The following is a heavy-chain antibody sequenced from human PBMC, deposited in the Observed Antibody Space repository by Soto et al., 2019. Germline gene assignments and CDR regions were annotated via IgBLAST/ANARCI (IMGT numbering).Heavy chain of an antibody. J-gene: IGHJ4*02. CDR1: GYFFTSHY. D-gene: IGHD2-21*01. Sequence: ASVKVSCKTSGYFFTSHYIHWVRLAPGRGLEWMGRINPNNGGTNSPQKFQGRVTMTSDTSISTAYMEMSGLRSDDTALYYCAREIACGGGSFSLGLWGQGTLVTVSS. CDR3: AREIACGGGSFSLGL. V-gene: IGHV1-2*06. CDR2: INPNNGGT.